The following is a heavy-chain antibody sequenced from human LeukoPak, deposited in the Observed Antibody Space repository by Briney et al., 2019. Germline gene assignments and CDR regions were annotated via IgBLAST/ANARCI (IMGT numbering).Heavy chain of an antibody. Sequence: GGSLRLSCAASGFSISGYYMGWIRQGPGKGLEWVSYISESSKYISYADSVKGRFTVSRDNAKQVLSLQMNSLRAEDTAVYYCARAENIVVVTAHFDYWGQGTLVTVSS. CDR2: ISESSKYI. J-gene: IGHJ4*02. CDR1: GFSISGYY. CDR3: ARAENIVVVTAHFDY. D-gene: IGHD2-21*02. V-gene: IGHV3-11*01.